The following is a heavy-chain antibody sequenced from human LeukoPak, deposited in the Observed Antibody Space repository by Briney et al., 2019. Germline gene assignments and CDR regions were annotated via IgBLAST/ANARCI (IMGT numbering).Heavy chain of an antibody. CDR3: ARVLYGSGSGYAFDI. Sequence: SETLSLTCTVSGGSISSYYWSWIRQPPGKGLEWIGCLYYSGSTNYNPSLKSRVTISVDTSKYQVSLKLSSLTAADTAVYYCARVLYGSGSGYAFDIWGQGTMVTVSS. CDR2: LYYSGST. V-gene: IGHV4-59*01. J-gene: IGHJ3*02. D-gene: IGHD3-10*01. CDR1: GGSISSYY.